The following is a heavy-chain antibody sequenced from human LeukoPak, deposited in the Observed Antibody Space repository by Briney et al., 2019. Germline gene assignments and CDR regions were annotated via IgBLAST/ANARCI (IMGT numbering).Heavy chain of an antibody. Sequence: SETLSLTCTVSGGSISSYYWGWIRQPPGKGLGWIGSIYYSGSTYYNPSLKSPVTISVDTSKNQFSLKLSSVTAADTAVYYCARTHCSSTSCPFWFDPWGQGTLVTVSS. CDR3: ARTHCSSTSCPFWFDP. J-gene: IGHJ5*02. V-gene: IGHV4-39*01. CDR2: IYYSGST. D-gene: IGHD2-2*01. CDR1: GGSISSYY.